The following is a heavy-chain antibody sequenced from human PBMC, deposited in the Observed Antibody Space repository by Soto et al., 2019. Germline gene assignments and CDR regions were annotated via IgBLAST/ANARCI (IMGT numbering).Heavy chain of an antibody. CDR1: GFTFSSYG. D-gene: IGHD3-3*01. CDR2: ISYDGSNK. J-gene: IGHJ4*02. Sequence: QVQLVESGGGVVQPGRSLRLSCAASGFTFSSYGMHWVRQAPGKGLEWVAVISYDGSNKYYADSVKGRFTISRDNSKNTLYLQMNSLRAEDTAVYYCAKDDFWSGYALDYCGQGTLVTVSS. CDR3: AKDDFWSGYALDY. V-gene: IGHV3-30*18.